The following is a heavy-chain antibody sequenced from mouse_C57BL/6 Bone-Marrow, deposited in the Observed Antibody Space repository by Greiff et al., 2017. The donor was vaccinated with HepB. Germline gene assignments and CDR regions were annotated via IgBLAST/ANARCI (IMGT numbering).Heavy chain of an antibody. V-gene: IGHV5-12*01. CDR1: GFTFSDYY. CDR3: ARLGGYYGYYAMDY. Sequence: EVKLMESGGGLVQPGGSLKLSCAASGFTFSDYYMYWVRQTPEKRLEWVAYISNGGGSTYYPDTVKGRFTISRDNAKNTLYLQMSRLKSEDTAMYYCARLGGYYGYYAMDYWGQGTSVTVSS. CDR2: ISNGGGST. J-gene: IGHJ4*01. D-gene: IGHD2-3*01.